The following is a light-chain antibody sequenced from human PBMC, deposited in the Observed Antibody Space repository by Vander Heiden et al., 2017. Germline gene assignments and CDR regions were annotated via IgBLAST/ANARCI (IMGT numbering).Light chain of an antibody. CDR2: DAS. J-gene: IGKJ5*01. V-gene: IGKV3-11*01. CDR1: QSVSSY. CDR3: QQRSNWPLGT. Sequence: DIVLTQSPATLSLSPGERATLSCRASQSVSSYLAWYQQKPGQAPRLLIYDASNRATGIPARFSGSGSGTDFTLTISSLEPEDFAVYYCQQRSNWPLGTFGQGTRLEIK.